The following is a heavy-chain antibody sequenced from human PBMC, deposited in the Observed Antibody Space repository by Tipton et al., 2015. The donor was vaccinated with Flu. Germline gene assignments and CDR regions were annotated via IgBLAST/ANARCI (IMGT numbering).Heavy chain of an antibody. D-gene: IGHD6-19*01. CDR2: INSDGSST. CDR3: ARGEQWLVVGDFDY. J-gene: IGHJ4*02. V-gene: IGHV3-74*01. Sequence: SLRLSCAASGFTFNTYWMHWVRQAPGKGLVWVSRINSDGSSTSYADSVKGRLTISRDNAKNTLYLQMNSLRVDDTAVYYCARGEQWLVVGDFDYWGQGTLVTVSS. CDR1: GFTFNTYW.